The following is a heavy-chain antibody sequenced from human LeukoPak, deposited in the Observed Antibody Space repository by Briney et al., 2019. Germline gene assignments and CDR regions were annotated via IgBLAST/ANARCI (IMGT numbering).Heavy chain of an antibody. CDR2: ISASGGRT. Sequence: AGGSLRLSCAASGFTFSSYAMSWVRQAPGKGLEWISTISASGGRTYYADSAKGRFTISRDNSKNTLYLQMSSLRVEDAAVYYCAKDAAGPEYWGQGTLVTVSS. CDR1: GFTFSSYA. CDR3: AKDAAGPEY. D-gene: IGHD6-13*01. V-gene: IGHV3-23*01. J-gene: IGHJ4*02.